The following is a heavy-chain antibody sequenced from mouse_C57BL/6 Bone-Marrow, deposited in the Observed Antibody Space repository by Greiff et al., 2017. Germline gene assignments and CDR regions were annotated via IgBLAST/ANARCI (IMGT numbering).Heavy chain of an antibody. V-gene: IGHV14-4*01. J-gene: IGHJ2*01. D-gene: IGHD1-1*01. Sequence: VQLQQSGAELVRPGASVKLSCTASGFNIKDDYMHWVKQRPEQGLEWIGWIDPENGDTEYASKFQGKATITADTSSNTAYMQLSSLTSEDSAVYYCAREDYYGSSLDYWGQGTTLTVSS. CDR3: AREDYYGSSLDY. CDR1: GFNIKDDY. CDR2: IDPENGDT.